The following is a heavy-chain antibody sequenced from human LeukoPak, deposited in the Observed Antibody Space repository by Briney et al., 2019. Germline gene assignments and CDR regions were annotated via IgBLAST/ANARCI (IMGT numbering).Heavy chain of an antibody. D-gene: IGHD4-11*01. Sequence: SETLSLTCAVYGGSFSGYYWSWIRHPPGKGLELIGEINHSGSTNYNPSLKSRVTISVDTSKNQFSLKLSSVTAADTAVYYCARDSNSNYYYYYYMDVWGKGTTVTVSS. CDR1: GGSFSGYY. J-gene: IGHJ6*03. CDR2: INHSGST. CDR3: ARDSNSNYYYYYYMDV. V-gene: IGHV4-34*01.